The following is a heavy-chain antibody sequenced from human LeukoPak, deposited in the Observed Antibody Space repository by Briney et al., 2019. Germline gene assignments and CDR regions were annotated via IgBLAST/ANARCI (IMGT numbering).Heavy chain of an antibody. D-gene: IGHD2-15*01. V-gene: IGHV1-69*05. CDR2: IIPIFGTA. J-gene: IGHJ6*03. Sequence: ASVKVSCKASGGTFSSYAISWVRQAPGQGLDWMGWIIPIFGTANYAQKFQGRVTITTDESTSTAYMELSSLRSEDTAVYYCARAVYCSGGSCFRANRGYYYYMDVWGKGTTVTVSS. CDR3: ARAVYCSGGSCFRANRGYYYYMDV. CDR1: GGTFSSYA.